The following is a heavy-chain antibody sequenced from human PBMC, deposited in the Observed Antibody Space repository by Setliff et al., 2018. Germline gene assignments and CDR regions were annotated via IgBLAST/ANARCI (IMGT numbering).Heavy chain of an antibody. CDR1: GYTFTTYW. CDR2: IYPGDSDT. CDR3: ARDSDSGYDY. Sequence: GESLKISCKASGYTFTTYWLGWVRQTPGKGLEWMGSIYPGDSDTRYRPSFQGQVTISADKSISTAYLLWSSLKASDIGIYYCARDSDSGYDYWGQGTLVTVSS. D-gene: IGHD5-12*01. V-gene: IGHV5-51*01. J-gene: IGHJ4*02.